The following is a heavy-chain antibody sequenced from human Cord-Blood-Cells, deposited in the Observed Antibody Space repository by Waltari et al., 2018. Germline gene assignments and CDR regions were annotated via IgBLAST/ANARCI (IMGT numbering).Heavy chain of an antibody. J-gene: IGHJ4*02. CDR1: GYTFTGYY. Sequence: QVQLVQSGAEVKKPGASVKVSCKASGYTFTGYYMHWVRQAPGQGLEWKGWINPNSGGTNHAQKCQGRVTMTRDTSISTAYMELSRLRSDDTAVYYCARVTQRGYSYVNWGQGTLVTVSS. CDR3: ARVTQRGYSYVN. V-gene: IGHV1-2*02. D-gene: IGHD5-18*01. CDR2: INPNSGGT.